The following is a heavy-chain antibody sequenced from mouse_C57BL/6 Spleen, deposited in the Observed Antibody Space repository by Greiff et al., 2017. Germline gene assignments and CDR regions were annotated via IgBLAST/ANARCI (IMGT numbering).Heavy chain of an antibody. Sequence: EVKLVESGPELVKPGASVKIPCKASGYTFTDYNMDWVKQSHGKSLEWIGDINPNNGGTIYNQKFKGKATLTVDKSSSTAYMELRSLTSEDTAVYYCARGAITTVVATPYAMDYWGQGTSVTVSS. CDR3: ARGAITTVVATPYAMDY. V-gene: IGHV1-18*01. D-gene: IGHD1-1*01. CDR2: INPNNGGT. J-gene: IGHJ4*01. CDR1: GYTFTDYN.